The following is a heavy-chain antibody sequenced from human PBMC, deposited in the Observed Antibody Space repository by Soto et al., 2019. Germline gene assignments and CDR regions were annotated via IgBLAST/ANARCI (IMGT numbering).Heavy chain of an antibody. J-gene: IGHJ5*02. CDR3: ARVAGWFDP. Sequence: ELQLVESGGGLVQPGGSLRLSCAASESTLSNYWVYWVRQVPGKGLAVISRINGDGSRRIYADAVKGRFTISRDNAESTVYLQMNSLRVEDTAVYYCARVAGWFDPWGQGTRVIVSS. D-gene: IGHD3-10*01. V-gene: IGHV3-74*01. CDR1: ESTLSNYW. CDR2: INGDGSRR.